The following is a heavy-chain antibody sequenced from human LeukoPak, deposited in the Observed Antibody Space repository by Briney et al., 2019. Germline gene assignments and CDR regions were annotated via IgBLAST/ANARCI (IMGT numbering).Heavy chain of an antibody. V-gene: IGHV3-7*01. CDR3: ATISAQTFDI. CDR2: IKPDGSDK. D-gene: IGHD5-24*01. Sequence: PGGSLRLSCVGSGFTFSSYWVNWARQSPGKGLEWVANIKPDGSDKYYVDSARGRFTVSRDNAKNSAFLQMNSLRAEDTAIYYCATISAQTFDIWGQGTLVSVSS. CDR1: GFTFSSYW. J-gene: IGHJ3*02.